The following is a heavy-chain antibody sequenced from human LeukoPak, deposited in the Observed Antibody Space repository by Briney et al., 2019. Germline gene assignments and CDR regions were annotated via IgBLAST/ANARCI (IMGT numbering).Heavy chain of an antibody. D-gene: IGHD2-15*01. CDR3: AKDRRRYCSGGSCRDY. Sequence: GGSLRLSCAASGFTFSSYAMSWVRQAPGKGLEWVSAISGSGGSTYYADSVKGRFTISRDNSKNTLYLQMNSLRAEDTAVYCCAKDRRRYCSGGSCRDYWGQGTLVTVSS. J-gene: IGHJ4*02. CDR2: ISGSGGST. V-gene: IGHV3-23*01. CDR1: GFTFSSYA.